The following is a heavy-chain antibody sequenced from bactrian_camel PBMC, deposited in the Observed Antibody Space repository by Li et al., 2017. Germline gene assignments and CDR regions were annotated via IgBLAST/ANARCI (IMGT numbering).Heavy chain of an antibody. Sequence: HVQLVESGGGSVQAGGSLRLSCAASGYTYYMAWYRQAPGKEREGIAAAGSGGGRASYADSVKGRFTISRDNAKNTVYLQTNSLKTEDTGVYYCATDLMVTTGEYTYWGQGTQVTVS. CDR1: GYTYY. D-gene: IGHD5*01. CDR2: AGSGGGRA. J-gene: IGHJ4*01. CDR3: ATDLMVTTGEYTY. V-gene: IGHV3-3*01.